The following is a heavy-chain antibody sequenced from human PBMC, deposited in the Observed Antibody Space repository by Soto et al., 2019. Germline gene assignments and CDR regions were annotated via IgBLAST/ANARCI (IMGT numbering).Heavy chain of an antibody. CDR2: LYWNDDA. V-gene: IGHV2-5*01. CDR3: AKRRALSNNLVFDQ. Sequence: QITLKESGQPLVKPTQTLTLVCTLSGFSINNGGVGVGWIRQPPGKAPEWLALLYWNDDAWYSPSLRYRLSVTKDSSKNPVVLTMTHMAPVDAGTFYCAKRRALSNNLVFDQWGQGALVTVSS. D-gene: IGHD4-4*01. CDR1: GFSINNGGVG. J-gene: IGHJ4*02.